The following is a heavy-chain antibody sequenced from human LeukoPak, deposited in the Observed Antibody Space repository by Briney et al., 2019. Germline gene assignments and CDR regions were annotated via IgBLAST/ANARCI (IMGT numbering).Heavy chain of an antibody. Sequence: ASVKVSCXASGYTFTGYYMHWVRLAPGQGLEWMGIINPSGGSTSYAQKFQGRVTMTRDTSTSTVYMELSSLRSEDTAVYYCGRDAAPDIVVVPAAAWFDPWGQGTLVTVSS. J-gene: IGHJ5*02. CDR1: GYTFTGYY. D-gene: IGHD2-2*01. CDR3: GRDAAPDIVVVPAAAWFDP. V-gene: IGHV1-46*01. CDR2: INPSGGST.